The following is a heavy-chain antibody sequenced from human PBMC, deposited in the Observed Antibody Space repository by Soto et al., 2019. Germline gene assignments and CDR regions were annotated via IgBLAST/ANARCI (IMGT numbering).Heavy chain of an antibody. V-gene: IGHV6-1*01. CDR2: TYYRSKWYY. Sequence: SQTLSLTCAITGDSVSSNSAGWSWVRQSPSRGLEWLGRTYYRSKWYYEYAVSVRGRITINPDTSKNQYSLQLNSVTPEDTAVYFCARGEQYSGRSFDYWGQVTLVTVSS. CDR3: ARGEQYSGRSFDY. J-gene: IGHJ4*01. CDR1: GDSVSSNSAG. D-gene: IGHD1-26*01.